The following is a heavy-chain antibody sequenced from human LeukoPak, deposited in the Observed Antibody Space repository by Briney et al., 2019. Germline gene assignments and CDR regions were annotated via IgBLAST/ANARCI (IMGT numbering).Heavy chain of an antibody. Sequence: KPSETLSLTCAVYGGSFSGYYWSWIRQPPGKGLEWIREINHSGSTNYNPSLKSRVTISVDTSKNQFSLKLSSVTAADTAVYYCARGLGATGFYWGQGTLVTVSS. J-gene: IGHJ4*02. CDR3: ARGLGATGFY. CDR1: GGSFSGYY. V-gene: IGHV4-34*01. CDR2: INHSGST. D-gene: IGHD1-26*01.